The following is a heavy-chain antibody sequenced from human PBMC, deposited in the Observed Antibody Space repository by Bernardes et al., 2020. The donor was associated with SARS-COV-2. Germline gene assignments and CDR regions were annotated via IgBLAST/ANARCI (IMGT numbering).Heavy chain of an antibody. CDR2: IYYSGST. CDR1: GGSISSYY. Sequence: SETLSLTCTVSGGSISSYYWSWIRQPPGKGLEWIGYIYYSGSTNYNPSLKSRVTISVDTSKNQFSLKLSSVTAADTAVYYCAREASLTNYDFWSGYWPFDPWGQGTLVTVSS. D-gene: IGHD3-3*01. V-gene: IGHV4-59*01. J-gene: IGHJ5*02. CDR3: AREASLTNYDFWSGYWPFDP.